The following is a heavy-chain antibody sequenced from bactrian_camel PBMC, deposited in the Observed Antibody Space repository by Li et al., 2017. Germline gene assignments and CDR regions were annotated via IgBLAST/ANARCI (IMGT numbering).Heavy chain of an antibody. CDR2: ITSNGGST. J-gene: IGHJ4*01. D-gene: IGHD5*01. CDR1: GFTFSSYR. V-gene: IGHV3S1*01. CDR3: ANWGSN. Sequence: HVQLVESGGGLVQPGGSLRLSCVASGFTFSSYRMNWVRQAPGKGLEWVSQITSNGGSTYYADSLKGRFTISRDNAKNTLYLQLNSLKTEDTGMYYCANWGSNWGQGTQVTVS.